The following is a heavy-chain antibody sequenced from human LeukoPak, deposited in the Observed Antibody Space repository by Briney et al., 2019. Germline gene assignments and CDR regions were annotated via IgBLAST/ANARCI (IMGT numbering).Heavy chain of an antibody. D-gene: IGHD1-1*01. Sequence: KPSETLSLTCSVSGYSISSAFRWGWIRQPPGKGLEWIGNIFYSGRTSYNPSLKSRVTISLDTSKNQFYLTLTSVTAADTALYYCARDESWFEYWGQGTLVTVSS. V-gene: IGHV4-38-2*02. J-gene: IGHJ4*02. CDR1: GYSISSAFR. CDR3: ARDESWFEY. CDR2: IFYSGRT.